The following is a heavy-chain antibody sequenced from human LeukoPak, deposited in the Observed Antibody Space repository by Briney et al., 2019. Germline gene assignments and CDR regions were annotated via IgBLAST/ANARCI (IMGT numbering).Heavy chain of an antibody. J-gene: IGHJ5*02. D-gene: IGHD5-18*01. V-gene: IGHV1-24*01. Sequence: ASVKVSCKVSGYTLTELSMHWVRQAPGKGLEWTGGFDPEDGETIYAQKFQGRVTMTEDTSTDTAYMELSSLRSEDTAVYYCATETRTRPVIRGYSYGYWFDPWGQGTLVTVSS. CDR1: GYTLTELS. CDR2: FDPEDGET. CDR3: ATETRTRPVIRGYSYGYWFDP.